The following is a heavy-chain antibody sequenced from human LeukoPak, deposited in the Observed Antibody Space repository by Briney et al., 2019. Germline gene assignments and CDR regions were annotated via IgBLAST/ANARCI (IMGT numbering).Heavy chain of an antibody. CDR1: GYSISSGYY. CDR3: ARTTEGGYTYDYFYYYYMDV. D-gene: IGHD5-18*01. CDR2: IYHSGST. J-gene: IGHJ6*03. V-gene: IGHV4-38-2*02. Sequence: SETLSLTCTVSGYSISSGYYWGWIRQPPGKGLEWIGSIYHSGSTNYNPSLKSRVTISVDTSKNHFSLKLSSVTAADTAVYYCARTTEGGYTYDYFYYYYMDVWGKGTTVTISS.